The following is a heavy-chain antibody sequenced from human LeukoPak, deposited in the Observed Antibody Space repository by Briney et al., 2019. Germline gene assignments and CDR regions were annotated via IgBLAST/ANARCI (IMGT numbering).Heavy chain of an antibody. CDR2: ISYDGSNK. CDR1: GFTFSSYA. J-gene: IGHJ4*02. Sequence: GRSLRLSCAASGFTFSSYAMHWVRQAPGKGLEWVAVISYDGSNKYYADSVKGRFTISRDNSKNTLYLQMNSLRAKDTAVYYCSWFGELFQNYYFDYWGQGTLVTVSS. V-gene: IGHV3-30*04. CDR3: SWFGELFQNYYFDY. D-gene: IGHD3-10*01.